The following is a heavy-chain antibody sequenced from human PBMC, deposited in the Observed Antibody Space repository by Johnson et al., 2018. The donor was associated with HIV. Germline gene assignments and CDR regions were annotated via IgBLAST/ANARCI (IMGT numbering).Heavy chain of an antibody. Sequence: VQLVESGGGLVQPGGPLRLSCAASGFTFSSYAMHWVRQAPGKGLEWVAVISYDGSNKYYADSVKGRFTISRDNSKNTLYLQMNSLRPEDTAIYYCAKDLGATKDDELATDYYDWSRADPGPDPRAVVGAFDVWGQGTMVTVSS. V-gene: IGHV3-30-3*01. D-gene: IGHD3-16*01. J-gene: IGHJ3*01. CDR3: AKDLGATKDDELATDYYDWSRADPGPDPRAVVGAFDV. CDR2: ISYDGSNK. CDR1: GFTFSSYA.